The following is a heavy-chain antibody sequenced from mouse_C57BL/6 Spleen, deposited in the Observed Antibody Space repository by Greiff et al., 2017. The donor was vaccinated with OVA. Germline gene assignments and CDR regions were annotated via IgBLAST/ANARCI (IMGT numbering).Heavy chain of an antibody. D-gene: IGHD1-1*01. J-gene: IGHJ3*01. V-gene: IGHV1-50*01. Sequence: QVQLQQPGAELVKPGASVKLSCKASGYTFTSYWMQWVKQRPGQGLEWIGEIDPSDSYTNYNQKFKGKATLTVDTSSSTAYMQLSSLTSEDSAVYYCARGVSYGSSLADWGQGTLVTVSA. CDR1: GYTFTSYW. CDR2: IDPSDSYT. CDR3: ARGVSYGSSLAD.